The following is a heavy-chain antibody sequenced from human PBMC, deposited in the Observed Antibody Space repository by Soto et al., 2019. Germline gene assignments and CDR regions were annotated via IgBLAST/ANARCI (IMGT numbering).Heavy chain of an antibody. J-gene: IGHJ4*02. CDR2: IRSKANSYAT. V-gene: IGHV3-73*02. CDR3: ARHVEKASTIYFDY. Sequence: EVQLVESGGGLVQPGGSLKLSCAASGFTFSGSAMHWVRQASGKGLEWVGRIRSKANSYATAYAASLKGRFTISRDDSKNTAYLQMNSLKTEDTAVYYCARHVEKASTIYFDYWGQGTLFTVS. CDR1: GFTFSGSA.